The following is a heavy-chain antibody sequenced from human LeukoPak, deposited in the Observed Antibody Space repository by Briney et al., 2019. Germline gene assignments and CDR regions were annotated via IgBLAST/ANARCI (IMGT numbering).Heavy chain of an antibody. J-gene: IGHJ4*02. V-gene: IGHV5-51*01. CDR2: IYPGDSDT. CDR1: GYSFTTYW. D-gene: IGHD1-26*01. CDR3: ARGRVGATTSFDY. Sequence: GESLKISCKGSGYSFTTYWIAWVRQMPGKGLEWMGTIYPGDSDTRYSPSFQGQVTISADKSISTAYLQWSSLKASDTAMYYCARGRVGATTSFDYWGQGTLVTVSS.